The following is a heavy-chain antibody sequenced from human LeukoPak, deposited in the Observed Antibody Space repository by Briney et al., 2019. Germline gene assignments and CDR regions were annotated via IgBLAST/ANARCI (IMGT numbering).Heavy chain of an antibody. D-gene: IGHD1-26*01. CDR2: IIPIFGTA. J-gene: IGHJ4*02. V-gene: IGHV1-69*13. CDR3: ARDQRLSGSYRNFDY. Sequence: ASVKVSRKASGGTFSSYAISWVRQAPGQGLEWMGGIIPIFGTANYAQKLQGRVTITADESTSTAYMELSSLRSEDTAVYYCARDQRLSGSYRNFDYWGQGTQVTVSS. CDR1: GGTFSSYA.